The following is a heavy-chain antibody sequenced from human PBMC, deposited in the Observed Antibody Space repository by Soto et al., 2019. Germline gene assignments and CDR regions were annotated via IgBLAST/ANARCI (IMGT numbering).Heavy chain of an antibody. J-gene: IGHJ4*02. CDR3: AKDRLAIVVVPAATIK. CDR2: ISGSGGST. CDR1: GFTFSSYA. V-gene: IGHV3-23*01. Sequence: EVQLLESGGGLVQPGGSLRLSCAASGFTFSSYAMSWVRQAPGKGLEWVSAISGSGGSTYYADSVKGRFTISRDNSKNTLYLQMNSLRAEDTAVYYCAKDRLAIVVVPAATIKWGQGTLVTVSS. D-gene: IGHD2-2*03.